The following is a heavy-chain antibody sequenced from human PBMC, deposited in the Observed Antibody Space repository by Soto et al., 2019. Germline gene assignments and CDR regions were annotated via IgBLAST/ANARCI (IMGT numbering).Heavy chain of an antibody. V-gene: IGHV3-33*01. J-gene: IGHJ6*03. CDR3: ARAGPGYCSCCSCYSGNPPQFYYYYYMDV. CDR1: GFTFSSYG. Sequence: GGSLRLSCAASGFTFSSYGMHWVRQAPGKGLEWVAVIWYDGSNKYYADSVKGRFTISRDNSKNTLYLQMNSLRAEDTAVYYCARAGPGYCSCCSCYSGNPPQFYYYYYMDVWGKGTTVTVSS. CDR2: IWYDGSNK. D-gene: IGHD2-15*01.